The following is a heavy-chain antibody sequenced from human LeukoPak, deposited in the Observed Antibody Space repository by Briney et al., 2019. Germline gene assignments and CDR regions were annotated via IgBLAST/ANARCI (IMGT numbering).Heavy chain of an antibody. J-gene: IGHJ6*02. CDR2: ISGSGGST. Sequence: GSLRLSCAASGFTFSSYAMSWVRQAPGKGLEWVSAISGSGGSTYYADSVKGRFTISRDNSKNTLYLQMNSLRAEDTAVYYCARSSWHSSSWYGSYYYYYGMDVWGQGTTVTVSS. CDR3: ARSSWHSSSWYGSYYYYYGMDV. V-gene: IGHV3-23*01. CDR1: GFTFSSYA. D-gene: IGHD6-13*01.